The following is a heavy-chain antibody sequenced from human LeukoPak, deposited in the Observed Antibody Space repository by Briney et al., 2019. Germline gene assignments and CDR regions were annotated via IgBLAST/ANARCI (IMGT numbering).Heavy chain of an antibody. J-gene: IGHJ6*03. V-gene: IGHV4-59*01. D-gene: IGHD3-22*01. CDR3: ARVTYYYDSLGYYYMDV. Sequence: PSETLSLTCAVYGGSFSGYYWSWIRQPPGKGLEWIGYIYYSGSTNYNPSLKSRVTISVDTSKNQFSLKLSSVTAADTAVYYCARVTYYYDSLGYYYMDVWGKGTTVTVSS. CDR1: GGSFSGYY. CDR2: IYYSGST.